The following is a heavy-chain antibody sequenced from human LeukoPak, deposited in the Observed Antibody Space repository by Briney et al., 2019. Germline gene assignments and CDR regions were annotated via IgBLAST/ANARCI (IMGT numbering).Heavy chain of an antibody. D-gene: IGHD6-19*01. CDR2: ISYDGSNK. J-gene: IGHJ4*02. CDR3: ARSIAVAGTAYYFDY. V-gene: IGHV3-30*03. Sequence: GGYLRLSCAASGFTFSSYGMHWVRQAPGKGLEWVAVISYDGSNKYYADSVEGRFTISRDNSKNTLYLQMNSLRAEDTAVYYCARSIAVAGTAYYFDYWGQGTLVTVSS. CDR1: GFTFSSYG.